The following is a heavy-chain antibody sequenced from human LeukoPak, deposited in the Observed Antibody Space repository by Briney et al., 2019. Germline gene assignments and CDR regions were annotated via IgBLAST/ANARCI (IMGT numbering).Heavy chain of an antibody. Sequence: GGSLRLSCAASGFTTAGHWMTWVRLAPGKGLEWVANINQDGSQRYYVDSVKGRFTISRDNPKNSLFLQMNNLRAEDTALYYCARDNAMGVWGQGTTVTVSS. CDR3: ARDNAMGV. CDR2: INQDGSQR. V-gene: IGHV3-7*01. J-gene: IGHJ6*02. CDR1: GFTTAGHW.